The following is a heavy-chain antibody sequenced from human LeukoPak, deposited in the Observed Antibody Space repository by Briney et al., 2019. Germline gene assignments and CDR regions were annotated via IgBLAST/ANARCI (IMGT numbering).Heavy chain of an antibody. CDR2: IYTSGST. J-gene: IGHJ4*02. CDR1: GGSISSDSSY. V-gene: IGHV4-61*02. D-gene: IGHD6-13*01. CDR3: ARIAAAGNGGDY. Sequence: PSETLSLTCTVSGGSISSDSSYWNWIRQPAGKGLEWIRRIYTSGSTNYNPSLKSRVTISVDTSKNQFSLKLSSVTAADTAVYYCARIAAAGNGGDYWGQGTLVTVSS.